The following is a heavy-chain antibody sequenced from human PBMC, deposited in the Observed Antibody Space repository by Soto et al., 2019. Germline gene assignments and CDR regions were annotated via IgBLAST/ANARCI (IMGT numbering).Heavy chain of an antibody. D-gene: IGHD3-3*01. CDR3: AREITIFGVVIIGGDAFDI. CDR2: ISSSGSTI. J-gene: IGHJ3*02. CDR1: GFTFSSYE. Sequence: PGGSLRLSCAASGFTFSSYEMNWVRQAPGKGLEWVSYISSSGSTIYYADSVKGRFTISRDNAKNSLYLQMNSLRAEDTAVYYCAREITIFGVVIIGGDAFDIWGQGTMVTVSS. V-gene: IGHV3-48*03.